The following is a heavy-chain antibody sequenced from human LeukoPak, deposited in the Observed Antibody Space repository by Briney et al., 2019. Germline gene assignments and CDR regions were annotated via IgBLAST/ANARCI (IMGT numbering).Heavy chain of an antibody. Sequence: SQTLSLTCTVSGGSISSGGYYWSWIRQQPVKGLEWIGYIYYNGNTYYNPSLKSRVTISVDTSKNQFSLHLRSVTAADTAVYYCAREALVRGGQFDYWGQGTLVTVSS. D-gene: IGHD3-10*01. V-gene: IGHV4-31*03. CDR1: GGSISSGGYY. CDR2: IYYNGNT. CDR3: AREALVRGGQFDY. J-gene: IGHJ4*02.